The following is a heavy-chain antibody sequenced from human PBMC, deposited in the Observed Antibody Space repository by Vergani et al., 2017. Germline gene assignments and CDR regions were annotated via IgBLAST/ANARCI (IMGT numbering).Heavy chain of an antibody. D-gene: IGHD3-10*01. CDR2: ISWDGGST. Sequence: EVQLVESGGVVVQPGGSLRLSCAASGFTFDDYTMHWVRQAPGKGLEWVSLISWDGGSTYYADPVKGRFTISRDNSKNSLYLQMNSLRTEDTALYYCAKDYGSGGYSPNWFDPWGQGALVTVSS. J-gene: IGHJ5*02. CDR1: GFTFDDYT. CDR3: AKDYGSGGYSPNWFDP. V-gene: IGHV3-43*01.